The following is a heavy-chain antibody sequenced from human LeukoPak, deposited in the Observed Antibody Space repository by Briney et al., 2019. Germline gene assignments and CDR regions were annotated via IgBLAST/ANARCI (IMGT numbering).Heavy chain of an antibody. CDR3: ARTTYYYDSSGYEGPGHAFGI. Sequence: KASETLSLTCTVSGGSISSYYWSWIRQPPGKGLEWIGYIYYSGSTNYNPSLKSRVTISVDTSKNQFSLKLSSVTAADTAVYYCARTTYYYDSSGYEGPGHAFGIWGQGTMVTVSS. V-gene: IGHV4-59*01. D-gene: IGHD3-22*01. CDR1: GGSISSYY. CDR2: IYYSGST. J-gene: IGHJ3*02.